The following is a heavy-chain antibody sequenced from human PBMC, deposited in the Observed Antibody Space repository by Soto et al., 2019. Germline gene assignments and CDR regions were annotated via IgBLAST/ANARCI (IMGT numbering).Heavy chain of an antibody. Sequence: QVQLQESGPGLLKPSETLSLTCTVSGGSISGYYWSWVRQPPGKGLEWIGNIHYSGTTSYNPSLMSRVTISVDTSKNQLSLKLSSVTAADTAVYYCARYRTSSGSYDYWGQGTLVTVSS. V-gene: IGHV4-59*08. CDR2: IHYSGTT. D-gene: IGHD2-15*01. CDR3: ARYRTSSGSYDY. CDR1: GGSISGYY. J-gene: IGHJ4*02.